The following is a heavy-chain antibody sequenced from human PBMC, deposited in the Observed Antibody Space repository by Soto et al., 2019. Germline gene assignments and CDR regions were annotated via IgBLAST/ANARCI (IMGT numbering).Heavy chain of an antibody. J-gene: IGHJ6*02. V-gene: IGHV3-23*01. CDR2: VSAGGDMT. CDR1: GFTFSSYA. Sequence: DVQLLESGGHLVQPGGSLRLSCAASGFTFSSYAMSWVHQAAGKGLEWVSSVSAGGDMTYYSDSVKGRFTISRDNSNNVLFLQMNSLRIEDTALYYCARGDRGGSGSPASYYYSGLDVWGQGATVTVS. CDR3: ARGDRGGSGSPASYYYSGLDV. D-gene: IGHD3-10*01.